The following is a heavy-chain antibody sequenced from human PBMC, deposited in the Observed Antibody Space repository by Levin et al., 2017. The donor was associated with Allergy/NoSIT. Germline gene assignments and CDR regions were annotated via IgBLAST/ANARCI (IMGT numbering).Heavy chain of an antibody. CDR2: IYYSGST. V-gene: IGHV4-59*08. Sequence: SETLSLTCTVSGGSISSYYWSWIRQPPGKGLEWIGYIYYSGSTNYNPSLKSRVTISVDTSKNQFSLKLSSVTAADTAVYYCARRGRGYSYVDYWGQGTLVTVSS. CDR1: GGSISSYY. D-gene: IGHD5-18*01. J-gene: IGHJ4*02. CDR3: ARRGRGYSYVDY.